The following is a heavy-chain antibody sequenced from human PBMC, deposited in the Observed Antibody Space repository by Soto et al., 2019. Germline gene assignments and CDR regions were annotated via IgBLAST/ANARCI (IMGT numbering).Heavy chain of an antibody. D-gene: IGHD2-21*02. V-gene: IGHV3-43*01. CDR2: IRWDGSST. Sequence: EVHLVESGGVVVQPGGSLRLSCAASGFTFHGYTMHWDRQRPGKGLEWVSLIRWDGSSTYYGDSVKGRFTISRDNNKDSLFLQMSSLTTEDTALYYCVKDMAYGGDSGPFDSWGQGTLVTVSS. J-gene: IGHJ4*02. CDR1: GFTFHGYT. CDR3: VKDMAYGGDSGPFDS.